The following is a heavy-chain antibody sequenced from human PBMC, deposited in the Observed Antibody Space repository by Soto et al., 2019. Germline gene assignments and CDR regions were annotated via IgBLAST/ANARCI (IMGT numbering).Heavy chain of an antibody. D-gene: IGHD1-1*01. J-gene: IGHJ6*02. CDR2: INGGNGHT. CDR3: ARGKGMEHNDYYNGIDV. CDR1: GYTFSTYA. Sequence: ASVKVSCKASGYTFSTYALHWVRQAPGQGLEWMGWINGGNGHTRYSQKFKDRVTISRDTPASTAYMELSGLRSEDTAVYYCARGKGMEHNDYYNGIDVWDPGTKVTVYS. V-gene: IGHV1-3*01.